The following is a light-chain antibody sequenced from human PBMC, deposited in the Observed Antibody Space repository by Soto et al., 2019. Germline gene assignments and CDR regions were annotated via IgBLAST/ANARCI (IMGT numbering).Light chain of an antibody. V-gene: IGKV3-15*01. Sequence: EIVLTQSPVTLSLSPGERATLSCRASQSVSRNLAWYQHKPGQAPRLLIYDASTRATGTPARISGSGSGTEFTLTISSLQSEDFAIYYCQQYNNWRTFGQGTKVDIK. CDR3: QQYNNWRT. CDR1: QSVSRN. J-gene: IGKJ1*01. CDR2: DAS.